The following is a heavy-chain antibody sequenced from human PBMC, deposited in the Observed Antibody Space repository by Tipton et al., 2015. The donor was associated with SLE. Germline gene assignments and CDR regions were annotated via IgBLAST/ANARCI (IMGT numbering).Heavy chain of an antibody. CDR2: ISWNSGRI. CDR1: GFTFDDYA. V-gene: IGHV3-9*01. CDR3: ARDLPDAFDI. J-gene: IGHJ3*02. Sequence: SLRLSCAASGFTFDDYAMQWVRQAPGKGLEWVSGISWNSGRIGYADSVKGRFTISRDNAKKSLYLQMNSLRAEDTAVYYCARDLPDAFDIWGQGTMVTVSS.